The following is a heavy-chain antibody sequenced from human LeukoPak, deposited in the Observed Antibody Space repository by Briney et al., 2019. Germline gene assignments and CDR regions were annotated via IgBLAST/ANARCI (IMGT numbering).Heavy chain of an antibody. V-gene: IGHV4-4*02. D-gene: IGHD6-19*01. CDR3: ASPGYSSGWPFDY. CDR1: GGSISSSNW. J-gene: IGHJ4*02. CDR2: VYHSGDT. Sequence: PLGTLSLTCAVSGGSISSSNWWSWVRQPPGKGLEWIGEVYHSGDTNYNPSLKSRVTISVDTSKNQFSLKLSSVTAADTAVYYCASPGYSSGWPFDYWGQGTLVTVSS.